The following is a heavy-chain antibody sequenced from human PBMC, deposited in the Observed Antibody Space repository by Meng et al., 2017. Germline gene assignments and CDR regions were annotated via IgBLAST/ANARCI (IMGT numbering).Heavy chain of an antibody. CDR3: ARVGMADPPD. J-gene: IGHJ4*02. D-gene: IGHD5-24*01. V-gene: IGHV3-30*01. CDR1: GFTFSSYA. Sequence: VEGWVCGEVLVLLGRSLRLSCAASGFTFSSYAMHWVRQAPGKGLEWVAVISYDGSNKYYADSVKGRFTISRDNSKNTLYLQMNSLRAEDTAVYYCARVGMADPPDWGQGTLVTVSS. CDR2: ISYDGSNK.